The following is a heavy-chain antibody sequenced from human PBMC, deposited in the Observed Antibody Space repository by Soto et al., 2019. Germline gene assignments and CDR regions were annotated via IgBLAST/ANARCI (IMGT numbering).Heavy chain of an antibody. J-gene: IGHJ4*02. D-gene: IGHD3-9*01. V-gene: IGHV4-61*03. Sequence: QVQLQESGPGLVKPSETLSLTCTVSGGSVNSGTDYWSWIRQPPGKGLEWIGYTSNSGSAKYTPSPTSRVTTTPATATNHFARKLTSVTAADTAVYYCAGVRLLSEYGILTGYYIFAQWGRGTLVPVSS. CDR1: GGSVNSGTDY. CDR3: AGVRLLSEYGILTGYYIFAQ. CDR2: TSNSGSA.